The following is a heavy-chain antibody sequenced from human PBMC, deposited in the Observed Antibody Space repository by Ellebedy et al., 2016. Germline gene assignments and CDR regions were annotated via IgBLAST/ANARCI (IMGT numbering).Heavy chain of an antibody. D-gene: IGHD3-16*01. Sequence: SETLSLXXTVSGGSISSGGYYWSWIRQHPGKGLEWIGYIYYSGSTYYNPSLKSRVTISVDTSKNQFSLKLSSVTAADTAVYYCARGWGSSEYNWFNPWGQGTLVTVSS. CDR1: GGSISSGGYY. CDR2: IYYSGST. CDR3: ARGWGSSEYNWFNP. J-gene: IGHJ5*02. V-gene: IGHV4-31*03.